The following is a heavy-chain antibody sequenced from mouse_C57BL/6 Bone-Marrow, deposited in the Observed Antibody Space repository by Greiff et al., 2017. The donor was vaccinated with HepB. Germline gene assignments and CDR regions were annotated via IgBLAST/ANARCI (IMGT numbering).Heavy chain of an antibody. CDR2: IYPRSGNT. CDR1: GYTFTSYG. J-gene: IGHJ3*01. V-gene: IGHV1-81*01. Sequence: QVQLKQSGAELARPGASVKLSCKASGYTFTSYGISWVKQRTGQGLEWIGEIYPRSGNTYYNEKFKGKATLTADKSSSTAYMELRSLTSEDSAVYFCARSGDYDRAWFAYWGQGTLVTVSA. CDR3: ARSGDYDRAWFAY. D-gene: IGHD2-4*01.